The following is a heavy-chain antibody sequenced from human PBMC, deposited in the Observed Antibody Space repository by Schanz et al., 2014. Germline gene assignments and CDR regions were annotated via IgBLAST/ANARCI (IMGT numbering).Heavy chain of an antibody. CDR3: VKDLQRELLRDDHYYGMDA. CDR2: VCYDGSKK. J-gene: IGHJ6*02. D-gene: IGHD1-26*01. V-gene: IGHV3-33*06. Sequence: LVESGGGVVQPGRSLRLSCAASGFTFSSYGMHWVRQVPGKGLEWVAVVCYDGSKKYYADSVKGRFTTSRDNSKNTMYLQMNSLRAEDTAVYYCVKDLQRELLRDDHYYGMDAWGQGTTVTVSS. CDR1: GFTFSSYG.